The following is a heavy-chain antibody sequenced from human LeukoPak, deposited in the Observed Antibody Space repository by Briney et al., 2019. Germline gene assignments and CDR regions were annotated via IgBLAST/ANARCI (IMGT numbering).Heavy chain of an antibody. CDR1: GYTFTSYG. CDR3: ARERARGLDGSGSSF. Sequence: ASVKVSCKASGYTFTSYGISWVRQAPGQGLEWMGWISAYNGNTNYAQKLQGRVTMTTDTSTSTAYMELRSLRSDDTAVYYCARERARGLDGSGSSFWGQGTLVTVSS. J-gene: IGHJ4*02. D-gene: IGHD3-10*01. V-gene: IGHV1-18*01. CDR2: ISAYNGNT.